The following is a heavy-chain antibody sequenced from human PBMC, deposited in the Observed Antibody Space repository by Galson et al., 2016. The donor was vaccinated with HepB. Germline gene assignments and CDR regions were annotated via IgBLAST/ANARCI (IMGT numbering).Heavy chain of an antibody. V-gene: IGHV4-39*01. Sequence: ETLSLTCTASGGSIISSSYYWHWIRQPPGKGLEWIGSINYSGNTNYNPSLRGRVTISVDTSKNQFSLKLSSVTAADTATYYCASTRSIIPFDNWGQGTLVAVSS. CDR2: INYSGNT. CDR1: GGSIISSSYY. CDR3: ASTRSIIPFDN. J-gene: IGHJ4*02. D-gene: IGHD3-3*02.